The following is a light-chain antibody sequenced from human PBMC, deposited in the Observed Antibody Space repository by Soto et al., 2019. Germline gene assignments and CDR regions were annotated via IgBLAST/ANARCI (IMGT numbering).Light chain of an antibody. CDR3: ASYTTSATYV. CDR2: DVS. CDR1: SSDVGPYNY. Sequence: QSALTQPASVSGSPGQSITISCTGTSSDVGPYNYVSWYQQHPGKAPKLMIYDVSDRPSGVSARFSGSKSGYTASLTISGLQAVDEADYYCASYTTSATYVFGTGTKLTVL. V-gene: IGLV2-14*03. J-gene: IGLJ1*01.